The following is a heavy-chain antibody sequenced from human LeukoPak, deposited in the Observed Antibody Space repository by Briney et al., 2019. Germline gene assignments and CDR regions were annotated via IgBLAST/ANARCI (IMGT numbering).Heavy chain of an antibody. CDR1: GGTFSSYA. V-gene: IGHV1-69*13. Sequence: GASVKVSCKASGGTFSSYAISWVRQAPGQGLEWMGGIIPIFGTANYAQEFQGRVTITADESTSTAYMELSSLRSEDTAVYYCARRSRGYYYYYYGMDVWGQGTTVTVSS. J-gene: IGHJ6*02. CDR2: IIPIFGTA. CDR3: ARRSRGYYYYYYGMDV. D-gene: IGHD3-22*01.